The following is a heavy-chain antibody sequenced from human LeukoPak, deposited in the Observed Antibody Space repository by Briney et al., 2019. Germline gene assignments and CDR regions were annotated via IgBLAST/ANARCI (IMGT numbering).Heavy chain of an antibody. CDR1: GFTFSTYW. V-gene: IGHV3-74*01. Sequence: GGSLRLSCAASGFTFSTYWMHWVRQAPGKGLVWVSRINRDGSGISYADSVKGRFTISRDNAKSILYLQMNSLRAEDTAVYYCANTGYNYEFDYWGQGTLVTVSS. D-gene: IGHD5-18*01. CDR2: INRDGSGI. CDR3: ANTGYNYEFDY. J-gene: IGHJ4*02.